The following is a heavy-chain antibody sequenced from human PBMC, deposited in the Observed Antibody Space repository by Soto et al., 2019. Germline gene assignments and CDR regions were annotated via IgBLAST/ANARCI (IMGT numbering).Heavy chain of an antibody. CDR2: IYPGDSNT. CDR1: GYSFTSYW. Sequence: PGESLKISCKGSGYSFTSYWIGWVRQMPGKGLEWMGIIYPGDSNTRYSPSFQGQVTISADKSISTAYLQWSSLKASDTAMYYCAIGGYRIRYFDWSYGMDVWGQGTTVTVSS. D-gene: IGHD3-9*01. V-gene: IGHV5-51*01. J-gene: IGHJ6*02. CDR3: AIGGYRIRYFDWSYGMDV.